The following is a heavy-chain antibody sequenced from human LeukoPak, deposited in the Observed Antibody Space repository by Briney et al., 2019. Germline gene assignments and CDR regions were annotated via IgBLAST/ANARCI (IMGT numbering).Heavy chain of an antibody. Sequence: ASVKVSCKASGYTFTSYDINWVRQATGQGLEWMGWMNPNSGNTGYAQKFQGRVTMTRNTSISTAYMELSSLRSEDMAVYYCARTFSCSGGSCYSPLDYWGQGTRVTVSS. CDR2: MNPNSGNT. CDR1: GYTFTSYD. J-gene: IGHJ4*02. D-gene: IGHD2-15*01. CDR3: ARTFSCSGGSCYSPLDY. V-gene: IGHV1-8*01.